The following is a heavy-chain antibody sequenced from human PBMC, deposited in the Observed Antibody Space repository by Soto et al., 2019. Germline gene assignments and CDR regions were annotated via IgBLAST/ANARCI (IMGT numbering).Heavy chain of an antibody. CDR1: GGSISSGGYY. CDR3: ARDGGGASQH. D-gene: IGHD3-16*01. CDR2: IYYSGST. J-gene: IGHJ1*01. Sequence: QVQLQESGPGLVKPSQTLSLTCTVSGGSISSGGYYWSWIRHHPGKGLEWIGYIYYSGSTYYNPSLKXXVXIXXATSKNQFSLKLSSVTAADTAVYYCARDGGGASQHWGQGTLVTVSS. V-gene: IGHV4-31*01.